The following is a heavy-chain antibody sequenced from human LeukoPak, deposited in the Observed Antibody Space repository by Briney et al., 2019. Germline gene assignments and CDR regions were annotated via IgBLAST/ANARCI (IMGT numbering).Heavy chain of an antibody. CDR2: INPNSGGT. D-gene: IGHD6-6*01. V-gene: IGHV1-2*02. CDR1: GYTFTGYY. Sequence: GASVKVSCKASGYTFTGYYLHWVRQAPGQGLDWMGWINPNSGGTTYAQNFKGRVTMTWDTSISTAYMELRSLRSDDTAVYYCARRLGYYGMDVWGQGTTVTVSS. CDR3: ARRLGYYGMDV. J-gene: IGHJ6*02.